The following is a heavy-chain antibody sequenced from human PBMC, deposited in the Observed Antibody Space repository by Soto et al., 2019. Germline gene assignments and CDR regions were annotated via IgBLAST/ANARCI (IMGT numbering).Heavy chain of an antibody. Sequence: QVQLVQSGAEEKKPGASVKVSCKASGYTFTVYAMHWMRQAPGQRLEWMGWINAGNGNTKYSQKFQGRVTITRDTSASTAYMELSSLRSEDTVVYYCARAVAVAADFDYWGQGTLVTVSS. V-gene: IGHV1-3*05. D-gene: IGHD6-19*01. CDR1: GYTFTVYA. CDR3: ARAVAVAADFDY. CDR2: INAGNGNT. J-gene: IGHJ4*02.